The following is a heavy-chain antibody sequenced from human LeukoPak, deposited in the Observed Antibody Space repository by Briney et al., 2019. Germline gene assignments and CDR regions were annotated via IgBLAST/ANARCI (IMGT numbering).Heavy chain of an antibody. Sequence: PSETLSLTCTVSGDSISSYYWSWIRQPPGKGLEWIGYIYYSGSTNYSPSLKSRVTMSVDTSKNQFSLKLSSVTAADTAVYYCTRRGGSSSSDWFDPWGQGTLVIVSS. CDR1: GDSISSYY. CDR2: IYYSGST. CDR3: TRRGGSSSSDWFDP. V-gene: IGHV4-59*01. J-gene: IGHJ5*02. D-gene: IGHD6-6*01.